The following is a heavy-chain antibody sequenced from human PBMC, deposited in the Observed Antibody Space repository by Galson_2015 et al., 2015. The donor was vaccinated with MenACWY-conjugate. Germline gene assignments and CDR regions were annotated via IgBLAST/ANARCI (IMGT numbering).Heavy chain of an antibody. CDR2: ISSTSSTT. CDR3: VKGLGSRSNNFDH. Sequence: SLRLSCAASGFTFGSFTMNWVRQAPGLGLEWIAYISSTSSTTYYADSVKGRFTISRDNAKNALYLQMSSLRAEDTAVYYCVKGLGSRSNNFDHWGQGTLVTVSS. D-gene: IGHD7-27*01. J-gene: IGHJ4*02. V-gene: IGHV3-48*01. CDR1: GFTFGSFT.